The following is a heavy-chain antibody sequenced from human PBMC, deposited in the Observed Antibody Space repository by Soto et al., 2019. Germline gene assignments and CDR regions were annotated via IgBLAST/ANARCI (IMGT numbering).Heavy chain of an antibody. CDR3: ASSAGHPGDFFFYNGMDV. CDR1: GASIRSYY. V-gene: IGHV4-4*08. D-gene: IGHD3-16*01. J-gene: IGHJ6*02. CDR2: VYTSDYT. Sequence: SETLSLTCSVSGASIRSYYWHWIRQPPGKGLEWIGYVYTSDYTRYSSSLKSRVTISVDTGKRQFYLTLNSVTAADTAVYYYASSAGHPGDFFFYNGMDVWGQGTTVTVSS.